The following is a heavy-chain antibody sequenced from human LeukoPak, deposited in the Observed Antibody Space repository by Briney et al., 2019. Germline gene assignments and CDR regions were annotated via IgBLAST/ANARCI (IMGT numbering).Heavy chain of an antibody. CDR1: GYTFTSYD. CDR2: MNPNSGNT. CDR3: ARGLTMVRGVPSY. J-gene: IGHJ4*02. D-gene: IGHD3-10*01. V-gene: IGHV1-8*01. Sequence: ASVKVPCKASGYTFTSYDINWVRQATGQGLEWMGWMNPNSGNTGYAQKFQGRVTMTRNTSISTAYMELSSLRSEDTAVYYCARGLTMVRGVPSYWGQGTLVTVSS.